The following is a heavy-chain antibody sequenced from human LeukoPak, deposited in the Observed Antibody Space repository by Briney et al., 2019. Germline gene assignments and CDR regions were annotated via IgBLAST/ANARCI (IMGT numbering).Heavy chain of an antibody. J-gene: IGHJ4*02. D-gene: IGHD5/OR15-5a*01. V-gene: IGHV3-33*08. CDR2: IWYDGSNK. CDR1: GFPFSDHG. CDR3: ARGGAVSAPNFDY. Sequence: GGSLRLSCVASGFPFSDHGMHWVRQAPGKGLEWVALIWYDGSNKYYADSVKGRVTISRDNSENTLYLQMNSLRAEDTAVYYCARGGAVSAPNFDYWGQGTLVTVSS.